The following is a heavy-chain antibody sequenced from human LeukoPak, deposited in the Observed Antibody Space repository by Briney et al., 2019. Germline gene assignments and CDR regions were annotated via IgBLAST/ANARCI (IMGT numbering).Heavy chain of an antibody. CDR2: ISGSGGST. J-gene: IGHJ4*02. CDR1: GFTFSSYA. V-gene: IGHV3-23*01. CDR3: AKRVSGTTFY. D-gene: IGHD1-1*01. Sequence: GGSLRLSCAASGFTFSSYAMSWVRQAPGKGLEWVSAISGSGGSTYYADSVRGRFTISRDNPKNTLYLQMNSLRAEDTAVYYCAKRVSGTTFYWGQGTLVTVSS.